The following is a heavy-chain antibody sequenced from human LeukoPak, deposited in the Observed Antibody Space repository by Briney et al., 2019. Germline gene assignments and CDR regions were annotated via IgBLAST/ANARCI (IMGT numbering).Heavy chain of an antibody. CDR2: IRSKASSYAT. Sequence: PGGSLRLSCAASGFTFSGSAMHWVRQASGKGLEWVGRIRSKASSYATTYAASVKGRFTISRDDSKNTAYLQMNSLKIEDTAVYYCTSFQTIVGATPTDYWGQGTLVTVSS. CDR1: GFTFSGSA. D-gene: IGHD1-26*01. V-gene: IGHV3-73*01. J-gene: IGHJ4*02. CDR3: TSFQTIVGATPTDY.